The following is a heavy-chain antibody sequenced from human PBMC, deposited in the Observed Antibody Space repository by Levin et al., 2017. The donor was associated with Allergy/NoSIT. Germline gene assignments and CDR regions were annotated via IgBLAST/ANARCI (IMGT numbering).Heavy chain of an antibody. CDR1: GFTFSSYA. Sequence: PGESLKISCAASGFTFSSYAMHWVRQAPGKGLEWVAVISYDGSNKYSADSVKGRFTISRDNFKNTLNLQMNSLRAEDTAVYYCARDRLGYDFWSGYWGWFDPWGQGTLVTVSS. CDR3: ARDRLGYDFWSGYWGWFDP. V-gene: IGHV3-30-3*01. J-gene: IGHJ5*02. D-gene: IGHD3-3*01. CDR2: ISYDGSNK.